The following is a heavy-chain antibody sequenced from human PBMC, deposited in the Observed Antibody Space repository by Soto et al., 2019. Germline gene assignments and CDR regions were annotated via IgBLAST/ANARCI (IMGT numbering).Heavy chain of an antibody. CDR3: AKDPPPPWPANGVDP. J-gene: IGHJ5*02. Sequence: PGGSLRLSCAASGFNFNTFAMSWIRQAPGKGLEWVSHISSSGGSRDYADSVRGRFTVSRDNSKNVLFLQMNSLRADDTATYYCAKDPPPPWPANGVDPGGTGTLVTV. CDR1: GFNFNTFA. V-gene: IGHV3-23*01. CDR2: ISSSGGSR.